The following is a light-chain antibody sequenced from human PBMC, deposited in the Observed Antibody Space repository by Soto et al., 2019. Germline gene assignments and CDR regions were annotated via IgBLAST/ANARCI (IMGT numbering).Light chain of an antibody. CDR3: AAWDDSLNGPV. V-gene: IGLV1-44*01. J-gene: IGLJ2*01. CDR2: SDH. Sequence: VLTQPPSASGTPGQRVTISCSGSTSNIGSKTVAWYQQLPGTAPKPLIYSDHQRPAGVPDRFSGSKSGTSASLAISGLQSEDEAAYYCAAWDDSLNGPVFGGGTKVTVL. CDR1: TSNIGSKT.